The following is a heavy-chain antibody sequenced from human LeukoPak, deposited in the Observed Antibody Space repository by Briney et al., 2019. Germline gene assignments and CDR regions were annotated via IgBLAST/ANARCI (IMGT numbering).Heavy chain of an antibody. D-gene: IGHD3-22*01. Sequence: GGSLRLSCSASGFTFSSYAMHWVRQAPGKGLEYASAISSSGGSSYYADSVKGRFTISRDNSKNTLYLQMSSLRAEDTAVYYCVKSLYSYDSSGYYGDFDYWGQGTLVTVSS. CDR3: VKSLYSYDSSGYYGDFDY. CDR1: GFTFSSYA. CDR2: ISSSGGSS. J-gene: IGHJ4*02. V-gene: IGHV3-64D*06.